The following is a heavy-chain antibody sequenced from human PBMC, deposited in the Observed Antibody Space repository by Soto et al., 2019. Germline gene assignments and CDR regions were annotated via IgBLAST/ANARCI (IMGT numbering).Heavy chain of an antibody. V-gene: IGHV4-30-4*01. Sequence: QVQLQESGPGLVKPSQTLSLTCTVSGGSISTVNYWWSWIRQSPDMGLEWIGHIYNGGSTYNNPSLVGRVTMSVATSTNQLSLTLRSVSAAATAVYYCARGPSGDKVDSWGQGTLVTVSS. D-gene: IGHD7-27*01. CDR2: IYNGGST. CDR3: ARGPSGDKVDS. J-gene: IGHJ4*02. CDR1: GGSISTVNYW.